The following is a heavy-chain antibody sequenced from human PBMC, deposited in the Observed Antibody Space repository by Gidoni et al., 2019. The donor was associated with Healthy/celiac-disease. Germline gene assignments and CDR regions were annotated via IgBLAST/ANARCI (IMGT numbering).Heavy chain of an antibody. V-gene: IGHV3-73*01. Sequence: EVQLVESGGGLVQPGGSLKRSCAASGFTFSGSAMHWVRQASGKGLEWVGRIRSKANSYATAYAASVKGRFTISRDDSKNTAYLQMNSLKTEDTAVYYCTRQKLVGATLTFDYWGQGTLVTVSS. D-gene: IGHD1-26*01. J-gene: IGHJ4*02. CDR1: GFTFSGSA. CDR3: TRQKLVGATLTFDY. CDR2: IRSKANSYAT.